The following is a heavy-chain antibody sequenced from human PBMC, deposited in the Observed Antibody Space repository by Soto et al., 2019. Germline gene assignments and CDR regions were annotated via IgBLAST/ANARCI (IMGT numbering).Heavy chain of an antibody. J-gene: IGHJ6*02. CDR2: ISYDGSNK. D-gene: IGHD2-21*02. CDR1: GFTFSSYA. Sequence: GGSLRLSCAASGFTFSSYAMHWVRQAPGKGLEWVAVISYDGSNKYYADSVKGRFTISRDNSKNTLYLQMNSLRAEDTAVYYCARDHSVVVTAILYGMDVWGQGTTVTVSS. V-gene: IGHV3-30-3*01. CDR3: ARDHSVVVTAILYGMDV.